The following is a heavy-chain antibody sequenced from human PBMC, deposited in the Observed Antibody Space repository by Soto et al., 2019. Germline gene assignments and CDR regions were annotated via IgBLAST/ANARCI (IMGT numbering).Heavy chain of an antibody. CDR1: GFTFGDYA. D-gene: IGHD3-3*01. Sequence: SLRLSCTASGFTFGDYAMSWFRQAPGKGLEWVGFIRSKAYGGTTEYAASVKGRFTISRDDSKSIAYLQMNSLKTEDTAVYYCTRFLPPSYYDFWSGYFSHYYYYMDVWGKGTTVTVSS. CDR3: TRFLPPSYYDFWSGYFSHYYYYMDV. V-gene: IGHV3-49*03. J-gene: IGHJ6*03. CDR2: IRSKAYGGTT.